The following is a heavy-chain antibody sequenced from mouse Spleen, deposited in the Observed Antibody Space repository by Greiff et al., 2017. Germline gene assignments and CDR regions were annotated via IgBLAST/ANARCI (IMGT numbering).Heavy chain of an antibody. CDR2: ILPGSGST. CDR3: ARAYYGYGGYFDY. CDR1: GYTFSSYW. Sequence: VQLQQSGAELMKPGASVKISCKATGYTFSSYWIEWVKQRPGHGLEWIGEILPGSGSTNYNEKFKGKATFTADTSSNTAYMQLSSLTSEDSAVYYCARAYYGYGGYFDYWGQGTTLTVSS. D-gene: IGHD2-2*01. J-gene: IGHJ2*01. V-gene: IGHV1-9*01.